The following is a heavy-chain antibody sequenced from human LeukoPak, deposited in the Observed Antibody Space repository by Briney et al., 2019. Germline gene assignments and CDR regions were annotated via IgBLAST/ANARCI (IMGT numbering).Heavy chain of an antibody. Sequence: GGSLRLSCAASGFTFSSYWMSWVRQAPGKGLEWVANIRQDGGDTYSVDSVKGRFTISRDNARNSLYLQMNSLRAEDTAVYYCARDRLIVAATMYFDLWGRGTLVTVSS. CDR2: IRQDGGDT. D-gene: IGHD1-26*01. CDR3: ARDRLIVAATMYFDL. CDR1: GFTFSSYW. J-gene: IGHJ2*01. V-gene: IGHV3-7*01.